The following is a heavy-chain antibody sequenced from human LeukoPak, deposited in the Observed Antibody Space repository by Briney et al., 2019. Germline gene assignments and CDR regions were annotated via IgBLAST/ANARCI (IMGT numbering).Heavy chain of an antibody. V-gene: IGHV3-23*01. CDR2: IGPSGGNT. J-gene: IGHJ4*02. CDR3: AKDSKMSYYGSGSHYDY. CDR1: GITFSNYF. Sequence: GGSLRLSCADSGITFSNYFMSWVRQAPGKGLEWVSAIGPSGGNTYYADSVKGRFTLSRDNSKNTLYLQMTSLRAEETAVYYCAKDSKMSYYGSGSHYDYWGQGTLVTVSS. D-gene: IGHD3-10*01.